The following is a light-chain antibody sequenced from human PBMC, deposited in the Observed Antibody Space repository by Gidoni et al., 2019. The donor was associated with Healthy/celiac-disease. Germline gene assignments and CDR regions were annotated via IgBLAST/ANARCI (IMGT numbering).Light chain of an antibody. CDR3: LLAYSGARPVV. CDR1: TGAVTSGHY. V-gene: IGLV7-46*01. CDR2: DTR. Sequence: QAVVTQEPSLTLSPGGTVTLTCGSSTGAVTSGHYPYWFQQKPGQAPRTLIYDTRNKHSWTPARFSGSLLGGKAALTLSGAQPEDEAEYYCLLAYSGARPVVFGGGTKLTVL. J-gene: IGLJ2*01.